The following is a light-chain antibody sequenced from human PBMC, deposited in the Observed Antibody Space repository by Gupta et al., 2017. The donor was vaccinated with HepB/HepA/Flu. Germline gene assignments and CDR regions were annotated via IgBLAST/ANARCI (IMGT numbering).Light chain of an antibody. J-gene: IGLJ2*01. CDR1: NSDVGGYNY. CDR3: SSYTSTSRVV. V-gene: IGLV2-14*01. Sequence: QSALTQPASVSGSPGQSITISCTGTNSDVGGYNYVSWYQQHPGKAPKVMIYDVSNRPSGVSNRFSGSKSGNTASLTISGLQAEDEADDYCSSYTSTSRVVFGGGTKLTVL. CDR2: DVS.